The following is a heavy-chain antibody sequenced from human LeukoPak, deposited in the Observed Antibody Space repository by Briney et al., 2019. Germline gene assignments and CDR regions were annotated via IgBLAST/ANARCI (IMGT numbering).Heavy chain of an antibody. J-gene: IGHJ5*02. CDR1: GGSPRSGDSY. Sequence: PSETLSPTCHVFGGSPRSGDSYWNRLRQPPGKGLEWIGHIYLTGSTYYTPSLKSRVIISVDTSKNQFSLKLNSVTAADTAVYYCARGPAVRAVWYYDSSGYYSWFDPWGQGTLVTVSS. CDR3: ARGPAVRAVWYYDSSGYYSWFDP. D-gene: IGHD3-22*01. CDR2: IYLTGST. V-gene: IGHV4-30-4*08.